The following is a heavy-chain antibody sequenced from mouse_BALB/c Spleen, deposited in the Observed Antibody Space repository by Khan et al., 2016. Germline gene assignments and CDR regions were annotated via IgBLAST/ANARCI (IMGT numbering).Heavy chain of an antibody. Sequence: EVQLQESGPDLVKPSQSLSLTCTVTGYSISSGYSWHWIRQFPGNKLEWMGCIRYSGSTNYNPSLKSRISITRDTSKNQSFLQLNSVTSEDTATXYFARDDYDGVYYAMDYWGQETSVTVSS. V-gene: IGHV3-1*02. J-gene: IGHJ4*01. CDR2: IRYSGST. CDR3: ARDDYDGVYYAMDY. CDR1: GYSISSGYS. D-gene: IGHD2-4*01.